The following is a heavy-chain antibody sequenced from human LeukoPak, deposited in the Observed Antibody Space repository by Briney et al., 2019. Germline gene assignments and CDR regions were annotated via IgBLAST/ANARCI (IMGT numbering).Heavy chain of an antibody. J-gene: IGHJ3*02. CDR2: IYYSGGT. V-gene: IGHV4-39*01. Sequence: SETLSLTCTVSGGSLSSSSYYWGWIRQPPGKGLEWIGSIYYSGGTYYNPSLKSRVNISVDTSKNQFSLKLSSVTAADTAVYYCASVPARYCGGDCYKAFDIWGQGTMVTVSS. CDR3: ASVPARYCGGDCYKAFDI. CDR1: GGSLSSSSYY. D-gene: IGHD2-21*02.